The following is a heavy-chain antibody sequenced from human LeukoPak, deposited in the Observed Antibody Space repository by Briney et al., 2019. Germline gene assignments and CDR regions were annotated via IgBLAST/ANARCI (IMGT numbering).Heavy chain of an antibody. J-gene: IGHJ4*02. V-gene: IGHV1-8*01. CDR1: GYTFTSYD. CDR2: MNPNSGNT. Sequence: ASVKVSCKASGYTFTSYDINWVRQATGQGLEWMGWMNPNSGNTGYAQKFQGRVTMTEDTSTDTAYMELSSLRSEDTAVYYCATSEAYYYGSGSYHDYWGQGTLVTVSS. CDR3: ATSEAYYYGSGSYHDY. D-gene: IGHD3-10*01.